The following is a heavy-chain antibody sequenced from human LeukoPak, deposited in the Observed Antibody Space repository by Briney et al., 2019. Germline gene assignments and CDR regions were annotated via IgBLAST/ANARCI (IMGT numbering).Heavy chain of an antibody. J-gene: IGHJ4*02. V-gene: IGHV3-23*01. CDR3: AEDVSSCGGDCPDS. D-gene: IGHD2-21*02. CDR1: GFTFTTCP. Sequence: GGSLRLSCVASGFTFTTCPMSWVRQAPGKGLEWVSGISVSGGSTYYADSVKGRFTISRDNSKNTVYLQMNSLRAEETAIYYCAEDVSSCGGDCPDSWGQGTLVTVSS. CDR2: ISVSGGST.